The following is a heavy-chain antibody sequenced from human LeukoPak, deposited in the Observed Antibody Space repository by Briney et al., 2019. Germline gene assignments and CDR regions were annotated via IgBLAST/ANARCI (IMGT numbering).Heavy chain of an antibody. V-gene: IGHV1-3*01. CDR1: GYTFTSYA. CDR2: INAGNGNT. Sequence: ASVKVSCKASGYTFTSYAMHWVRQAPGQRLEWMGWINAGNGNTKYSQKFQGRVTITRDTSASTAYMELSSLRSEDTAVYYCAREGELDYYDSSGYAFDIWGQGTMVTVSS. J-gene: IGHJ3*02. D-gene: IGHD3-22*01. CDR3: AREGELDYYDSSGYAFDI.